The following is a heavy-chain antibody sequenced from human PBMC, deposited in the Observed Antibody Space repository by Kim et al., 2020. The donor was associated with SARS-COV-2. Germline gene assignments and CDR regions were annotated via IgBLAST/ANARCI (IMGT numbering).Heavy chain of an antibody. V-gene: IGHV3-23*01. Sequence: GGSLGLSCAASGFMFSSYAMSWVRQAPGRGLEWVSSIRHSGGSTCYADSVKGRFTISRDNSKNTLYLQMNSLRAEDTALYYCAKEGSSYDYEFFDSWGQGTLVTVSS. J-gene: IGHJ4*02. CDR1: GFMFSSYA. CDR3: AKEGSSYDYEFFDS. CDR2: IRHSGGST. D-gene: IGHD3-22*01.